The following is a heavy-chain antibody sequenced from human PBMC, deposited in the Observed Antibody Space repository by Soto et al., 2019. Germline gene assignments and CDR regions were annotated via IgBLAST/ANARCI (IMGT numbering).Heavy chain of an antibody. CDR2: ISSDGRRK. V-gene: IGHV3-30*04. CDR3: ARVATAMTYDF. CDR1: GFSLSTNT. D-gene: IGHD2-21*02. J-gene: IGHJ4*02. Sequence: PGGSLSLSCAASGFSLSTNTMHWVRQVPGKGLEWVASISSDGRRKYYADFVKGRFTISRDTANNILYLEMNSLRAEDTSLYYCARVATAMTYDFWGQGTQVTVSS.